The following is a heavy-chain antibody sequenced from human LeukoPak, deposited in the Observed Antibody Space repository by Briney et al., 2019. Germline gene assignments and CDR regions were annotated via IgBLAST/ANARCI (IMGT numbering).Heavy chain of an antibody. J-gene: IGHJ4*02. CDR3: ARVATIRSGYYFDY. CDR1: GYTFTSYS. D-gene: IGHD5-12*01. CDR2: ISPYNGNT. Sequence: GASVKVSCKASGYTFTSYSISWMRQAPGQGLEWMGWISPYNGNTNYAQKLQGRVTMTTDTSTSTAYMELRSLRSDDTAVYYCARVATIRSGYYFDYWGQGTLVTVSS. V-gene: IGHV1-18*01.